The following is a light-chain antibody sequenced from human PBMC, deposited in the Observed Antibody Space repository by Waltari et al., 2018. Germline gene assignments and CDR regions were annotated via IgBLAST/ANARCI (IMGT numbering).Light chain of an antibody. CDR2: GAS. CDR1: QSSSKY. Sequence: DIQMTQSPPSLAASVADRVTITCRASQSSSKYLNWYQQKPGRAPNLLIYGASTLQSGVPSRFSGGGSGTEFTLTINTLQPEDFAVYYCQQSYTAPTYTFGQGTKLEI. J-gene: IGKJ2*01. CDR3: QQSYTAPTYT. V-gene: IGKV1-39*01.